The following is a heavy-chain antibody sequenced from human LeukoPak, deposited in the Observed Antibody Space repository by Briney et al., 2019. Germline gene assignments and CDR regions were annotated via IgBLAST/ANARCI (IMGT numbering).Heavy chain of an antibody. CDR3: ARRVGMVRGVIRYYYYMDV. J-gene: IGHJ6*03. CDR2: ISSSSSYI. V-gene: IGHV3-21*01. CDR1: GFTFSSYS. Sequence: GGSLRLSCAASGFTFSSYSMNWVRQAPGKGLEWVSPISSSSSYIYYADSVKGRFTISRDNAKNSLYLQMNSLRAEDTAVYYCARRVGMVRGVIRYYYYMDVWGKGTTVTISS. D-gene: IGHD3-10*01.